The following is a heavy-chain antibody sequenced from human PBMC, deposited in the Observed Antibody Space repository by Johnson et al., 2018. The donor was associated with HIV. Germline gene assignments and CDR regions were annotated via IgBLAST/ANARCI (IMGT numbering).Heavy chain of an antibody. Sequence: VQLVESGGGVVQPGTSLRLSCAASGFTFSSYAMSWVRQAPGKGLGWVSAISGSDGRTYYADSVKGRFTISRDNSKNTLYLQMNSLRAEDTAVYYCARKRGYYDSSGYSAAFDIWGQGTMVTVSS. D-gene: IGHD3-22*01. CDR2: ISGSDGRT. J-gene: IGHJ3*02. CDR3: ARKRGYYDSSGYSAAFDI. CDR1: GFTFSSYA. V-gene: IGHV3-23*04.